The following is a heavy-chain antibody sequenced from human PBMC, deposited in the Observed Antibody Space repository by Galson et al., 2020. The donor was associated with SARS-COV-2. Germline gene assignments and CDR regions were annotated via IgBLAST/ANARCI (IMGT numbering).Heavy chain of an antibody. CDR1: GFTFSSYW. J-gene: IGHJ3*02. D-gene: IGHD3-22*01. Sequence: GESLKISCAASGFTFSSYWMSWVRQAPGKGLEWVANIKQDGSEKYYVDSVKGRFTISRDNAKNSLYLQMNSLRAEDTAVYYCARDTPYYYDSSGYSAFDIWGQGTMVTVSS. CDR3: ARDTPYYYDSSGYSAFDI. V-gene: IGHV3-7*01. CDR2: IKQDGSEK.